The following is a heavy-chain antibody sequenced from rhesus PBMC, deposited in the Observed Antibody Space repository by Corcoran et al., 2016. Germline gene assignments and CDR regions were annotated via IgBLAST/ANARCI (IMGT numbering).Heavy chain of an antibody. Sequence: QVQLQESGPGLVKPSETLSLTCAVSGGSISDSYYWNWFRHTQGKGLEWNGNIYGNTASTSDNPSRKVRVTSSKDTSKNQFCLKLSSVTAADTAVYYCARGWQQLPFDYWGQGVLVTVSS. CDR1: GGSISDSYY. J-gene: IGHJ4*01. V-gene: IGHV4S9*01. CDR2: IYGNTAST. CDR3: ARGWQQLPFDY. D-gene: IGHD6-43*01.